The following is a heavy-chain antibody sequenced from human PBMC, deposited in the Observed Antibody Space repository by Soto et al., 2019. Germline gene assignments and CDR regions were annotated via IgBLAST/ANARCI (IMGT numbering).Heavy chain of an antibody. J-gene: IGHJ5*02. Sequence: SETLSLTCAVYGGPFSGYYWSWIRQPPGKGLEWIGEINHSGSTNYNPSLKSRVTISVDTSKNQFSLKLSSVTAADTAVYYCARGWFDPWGQGTLVS. V-gene: IGHV4-34*01. CDR2: INHSGST. CDR1: GGPFSGYY. CDR3: ARGWFDP.